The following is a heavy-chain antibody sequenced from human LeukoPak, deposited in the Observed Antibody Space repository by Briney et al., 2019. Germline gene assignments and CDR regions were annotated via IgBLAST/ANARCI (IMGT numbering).Heavy chain of an antibody. V-gene: IGHV1-2*02. CDR3: AKGYCVHGSCLPFLDY. CDR2: TSPNSGST. D-gene: IGHD2-15*01. Sequence: ASVKVSCKASGYTFTGYYVHWVRQAPGQGPEWMGWTSPNSGSTNYAQKFQARVTLCSDASITTAYMELSRLRSDDTAVYYCAKGYCVHGSCLPFLDYWGQGTLVTVSS. J-gene: IGHJ4*02. CDR1: GYTFTGYY.